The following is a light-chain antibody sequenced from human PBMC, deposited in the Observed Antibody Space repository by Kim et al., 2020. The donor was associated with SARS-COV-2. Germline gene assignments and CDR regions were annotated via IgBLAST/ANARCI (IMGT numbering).Light chain of an antibody. V-gene: IGLV1-40*01. CDR2: GNS. CDR3: QSYDSSLSWV. CDR1: SSNIGAGYD. J-gene: IGLJ3*02. Sequence: QSVLTQPPSVSGAPGQRVTISCTGSSSNIGAGYDVYWYQQLPGTAPKLLIYGNSNRPSGVPDRFSGSKSGTSASLAITGLQAEDEADYYCQSYDSSLSWVFGGGTQLTVL.